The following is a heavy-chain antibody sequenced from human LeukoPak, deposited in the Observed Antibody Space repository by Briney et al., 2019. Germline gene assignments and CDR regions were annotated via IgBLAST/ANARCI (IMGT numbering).Heavy chain of an antibody. V-gene: IGHV4-59*08. CDR2: IYYSGTT. D-gene: IGHD6-6*01. CDR1: GGSISNYY. CDR3: ARSVAARPRVFDY. Sequence: SETLSLTCTVSGGSISNYYWSWIRQPPGKGLEWIGYIYYSGTTYYNPSLKSRVTISVDTSKNQLSLKLSSVTATDTAVYYCARSVAARPRVFDYWGQGTLVTVSS. J-gene: IGHJ4*02.